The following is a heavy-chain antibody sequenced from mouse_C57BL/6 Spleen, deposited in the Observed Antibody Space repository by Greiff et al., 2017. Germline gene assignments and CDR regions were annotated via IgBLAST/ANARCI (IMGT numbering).Heavy chain of an antibody. CDR1: GYSFTGYY. Sequence: EVQLQQSGPELVKPGASVKISCKASGYSFTGYYMHWVKQSSEKRLEWFGEINPSTGGTSYNQKFKGKATLTVDKSSSTAYMQLKSLTSDDSAVYYCARSGLDYYGSSYVGFAYWGQGTLVTVSA. CDR3: ARSGLDYYGSSYVGFAY. V-gene: IGHV1-43*01. CDR2: INPSTGGT. J-gene: IGHJ3*01. D-gene: IGHD1-1*01.